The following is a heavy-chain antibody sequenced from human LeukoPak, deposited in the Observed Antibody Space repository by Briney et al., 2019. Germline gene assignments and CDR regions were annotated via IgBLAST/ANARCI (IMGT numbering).Heavy chain of an antibody. D-gene: IGHD2-21*01. CDR2: IYYSGST. Sequence: PSETLSLTCTVSGGSISSGGYYWSWIRQHPGKGLEWIGYIYYSGSTTYNPSLKSRVTISVDTSKNQFSLKLSSLTAADTAVYYCARQSTAPPLFKYYGVDVWGQGTTVIVSS. CDR3: ARQSTAPPLFKYYGVDV. J-gene: IGHJ6*02. CDR1: GGSISSGGYY. V-gene: IGHV4-61*08.